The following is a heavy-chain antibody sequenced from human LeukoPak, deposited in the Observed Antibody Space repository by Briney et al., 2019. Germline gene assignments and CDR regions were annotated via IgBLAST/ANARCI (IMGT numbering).Heavy chain of an antibody. Sequence: GGSLRLSCVASGFSVSSNYMSWVRQAPGKGLEWVSVIFSGGGTYYADSVKDRFTISRDISKNTLYLQMNSLRAEDTAVYYCAIGRPAAAASDYWGQGTLVTVSS. CDR2: IFSGGGT. V-gene: IGHV3-66*01. CDR3: AIGRPAAAASDY. J-gene: IGHJ4*02. D-gene: IGHD6-13*01. CDR1: GFSVSSNY.